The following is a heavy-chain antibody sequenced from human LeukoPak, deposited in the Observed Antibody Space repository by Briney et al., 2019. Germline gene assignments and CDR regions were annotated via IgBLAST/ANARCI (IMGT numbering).Heavy chain of an antibody. CDR2: IKQDESEK. V-gene: IGHV3-7*01. CDR1: GFTFSSYW. D-gene: IGHD2-2*01. J-gene: IGHJ4*02. Sequence: GGSLRLSCAASGFTFSSYWMTWVRQAPGKGLEWVANIKQDESEKYYVDSVKGRFTISRDNAKNSLYLQMDSLRAEDTAVYYCARVLDSSSSRYQSLKYWGQGTLVTVSS. CDR3: ARVLDSSSSRYQSLKY.